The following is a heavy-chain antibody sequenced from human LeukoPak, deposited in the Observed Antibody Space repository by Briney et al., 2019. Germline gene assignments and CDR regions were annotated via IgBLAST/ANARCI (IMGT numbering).Heavy chain of an antibody. Sequence: GGSLRLSCAASGFTFSSYGMHWVRQAPGKGLEWVAVISYDGSNKYYADSVKGRFTISRDNSKNTLYLQMNSLRAEDTAVYYCAKEINSNWNDWGQGTLVTVSS. CDR2: ISYDGSNK. V-gene: IGHV3-30*18. D-gene: IGHD1-1*01. J-gene: IGHJ4*02. CDR1: GFTFSSYG. CDR3: AKEINSNWND.